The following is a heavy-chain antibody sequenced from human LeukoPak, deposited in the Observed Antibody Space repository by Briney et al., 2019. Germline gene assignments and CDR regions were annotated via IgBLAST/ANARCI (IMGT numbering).Heavy chain of an antibody. D-gene: IGHD3-3*01. V-gene: IGHV7-4-1*02. CDR1: GYTFTSYA. J-gene: IGHJ4*02. Sequence: GASVKVSCKASGYTFTSYAMNWVRQAPGQGLEWMGWINTNTGNPTYAQGFTGRFVFSLDTSVSTAYLQISSLKAEDTAVYYCARDQYPYYDFWSGYYREIDYWGQGTLVTVSS. CDR3: ARDQYPYYDFWSGYYREIDY. CDR2: INTNTGNP.